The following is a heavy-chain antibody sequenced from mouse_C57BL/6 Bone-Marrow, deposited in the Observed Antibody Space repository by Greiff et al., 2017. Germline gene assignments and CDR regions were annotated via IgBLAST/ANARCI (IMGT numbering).Heavy chain of an antibody. J-gene: IGHJ3*01. V-gene: IGHV1-61*01. CDR2: IYPSDSET. Sequence: QVPLQQPGAELVRPGSSVKLSCKASGYTFTSYWMDWVKQSPGPGLEWIGNIYPSDSETHYNQKFKDKATLTVDKSSSTAYMELSSLTSEDSAVYYCARGYYPAWFADWGTGTLVTVSA. D-gene: IGHD2-3*01. CDR1: GYTFTSYW. CDR3: ARGYYPAWFAD.